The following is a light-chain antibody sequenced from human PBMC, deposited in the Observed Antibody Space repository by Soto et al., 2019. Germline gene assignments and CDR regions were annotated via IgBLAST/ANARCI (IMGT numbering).Light chain of an antibody. Sequence: VMPQSPATLSVCQGVTATRSCRASQSVSSNLAWYQQKPGQAPRLLIYGVSTRATGIPARFSGSGSGTEFTLTISSLQPDDFATYYCQHYNSYSEAFGQGTKVDIK. CDR3: QHYNSYSEA. CDR2: GVS. J-gene: IGKJ1*01. V-gene: IGKV3-15*01. CDR1: QSVSSN.